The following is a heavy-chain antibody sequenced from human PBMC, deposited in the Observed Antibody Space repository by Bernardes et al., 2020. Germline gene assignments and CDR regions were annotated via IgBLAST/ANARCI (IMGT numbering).Heavy chain of an antibody. Sequence: TLSLTCTVSGGSISSGGYYWSWIRQHPGKGLEWIGYIYYSGSTYYNPSLKSRVTISVDTSKNQFSLKLSSVTAADTAVYYCARSEPSMITGGEGWFDPWGQGTLVTVSS. CDR2: IYYSGST. V-gene: IGHV4-31*03. D-gene: IGHD3-16*01. CDR1: GGSISSGGYY. CDR3: ARSEPSMITGGEGWFDP. J-gene: IGHJ5*02.